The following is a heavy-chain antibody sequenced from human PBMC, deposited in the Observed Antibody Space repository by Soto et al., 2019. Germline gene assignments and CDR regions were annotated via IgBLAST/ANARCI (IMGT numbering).Heavy chain of an antibody. Sequence: QITLKESGPTLVKPTQTLTLTCTFSGFSLSTSGVGVGWIRQPPGKALEWLALLYWDDDNCYNPSLRSRLTLTKATSKTQVVLTMTNMYPVDTATYYCAHGSGWLSDYWGQGTLVTVSS. CDR1: GFSLSTSGVG. D-gene: IGHD6-19*01. J-gene: IGHJ4*02. CDR3: AHGSGWLSDY. V-gene: IGHV2-5*02. CDR2: LYWDDDN.